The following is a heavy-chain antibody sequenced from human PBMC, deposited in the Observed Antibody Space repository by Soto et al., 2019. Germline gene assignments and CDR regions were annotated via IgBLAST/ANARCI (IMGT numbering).Heavy chain of an antibody. V-gene: IGHV4-31*03. CDR3: ARLTYYYDSSGYYFDY. Sequence: QVQLQESGPGLVKPSQTLSLTCTVSGGSISSGGYYWSWIRQHPGKGLEWIGYIYYSGSTYYNPSLKSRVTTSXXTXKXXFSLKLSSVTAADTAVYYCARLTYYYDSSGYYFDYWGQGTLVTVSS. J-gene: IGHJ4*02. CDR1: GGSISSGGYY. D-gene: IGHD3-22*01. CDR2: IYYSGST.